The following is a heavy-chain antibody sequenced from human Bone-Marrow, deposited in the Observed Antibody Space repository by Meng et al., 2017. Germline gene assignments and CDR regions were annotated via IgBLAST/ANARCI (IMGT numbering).Heavy chain of an antibody. J-gene: IGHJ6*02. Sequence: GESLKISCSASGFTFSNYAMTWVRQAPGKGLEWVSTISGSGTTTYFADSVKGRFTISRDTSKNSLYLQMNSLRAEDTALYYCAKATPTEGPSYYYYGMDVWGPGTTVTVSS. V-gene: IGHV3-23*01. CDR1: GFTFSNYA. CDR2: ISGSGTTT. D-gene: IGHD4-11*01. CDR3: AKATPTEGPSYYYYGMDV.